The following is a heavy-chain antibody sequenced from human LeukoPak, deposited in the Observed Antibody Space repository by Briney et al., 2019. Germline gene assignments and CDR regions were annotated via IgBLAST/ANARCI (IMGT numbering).Heavy chain of an antibody. CDR1: GGTFSSYA. CDR3: ARVRGTIAAAVGRQRNRYYYYYMDV. Sequence: SVKVSCKASGGTFSSYAISWVRQAPGQGLEWMGGIIPIFGTANYAQKFQGRVTITADESTSTAYMELSSLRSEDTAVYYCARVRGTIAAAVGRQRNRYYYYYMDVWGKGTTVIVSS. V-gene: IGHV1-69*01. CDR2: IIPIFGTA. J-gene: IGHJ6*03. D-gene: IGHD6-13*01.